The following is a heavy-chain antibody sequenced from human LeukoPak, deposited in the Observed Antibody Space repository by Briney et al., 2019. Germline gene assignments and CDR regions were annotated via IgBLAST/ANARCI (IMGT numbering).Heavy chain of an antibody. CDR3: TKDRPHFIVVIPAAIEGAFDI. Sequence: GGSLRLSCAASGFTFSSYGMHWVRQAPGKGLEWVAVISYDGSNKYYADSVKGRFTISRDNSKNTLYLQMNSLRAEDTAVYYCTKDRPHFIVVIPAAIEGAFDIWGHGTMVTVSS. D-gene: IGHD2-2*01. J-gene: IGHJ3*02. V-gene: IGHV3-30*18. CDR2: ISYDGSNK. CDR1: GFTFSSYG.